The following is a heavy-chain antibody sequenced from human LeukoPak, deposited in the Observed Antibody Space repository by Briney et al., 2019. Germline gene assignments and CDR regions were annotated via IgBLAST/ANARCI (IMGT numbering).Heavy chain of an antibody. CDR2: IYTSGST. CDR1: GGSISSYY. V-gene: IGHV4-4*07. J-gene: IGHJ4*02. D-gene: IGHD2-2*01. Sequence: PSETLSLTCTVSGGSISSYYWSWIRQPAGKGLEWIGRIYTSGSTNYNPSLKSRVTISVDTSKNQFSLRLSSVTAADTAVYYCARGPARRRYCSSTSCYRPPHYFDYWGQGTLVTVSS. CDR3: ARGPARRRYCSSTSCYRPPHYFDY.